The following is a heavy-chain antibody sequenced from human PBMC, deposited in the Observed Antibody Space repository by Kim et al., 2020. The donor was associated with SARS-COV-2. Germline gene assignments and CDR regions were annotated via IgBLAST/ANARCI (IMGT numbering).Heavy chain of an antibody. CDR3: ARASVTTSPFDY. CDR1: GFTFSSYG. V-gene: IGHV3-33*01. J-gene: IGHJ4*02. CDR2: IWYDGSNK. D-gene: IGHD4-17*01. Sequence: GGSLRLSCAASGFTFSSYGMHWVRQAPGKGLEWVAVIWYDGSNKYYADSVKGRFTISRDNSKNTLYLQMNSLRAEDTAVYYCARASVTTSPFDYWGQGTLVTVSS.